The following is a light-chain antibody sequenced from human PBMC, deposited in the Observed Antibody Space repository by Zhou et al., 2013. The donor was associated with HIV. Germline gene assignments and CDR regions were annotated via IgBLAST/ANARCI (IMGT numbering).Light chain of an antibody. CDR1: ESVRSN. CDR3: QQYNSWPLT. Sequence: EIVMTQSPATLSVSPGERATLSCRASESVRSNLAWYQQRPGQAPRLLIYGASNRATDIPPRFSGNGSGAEFILIISSLQSEDFAVYYCQQYNSWPLTFGPGTRLEMK. V-gene: IGKV3-15*01. CDR2: GAS. J-gene: IGKJ5*01.